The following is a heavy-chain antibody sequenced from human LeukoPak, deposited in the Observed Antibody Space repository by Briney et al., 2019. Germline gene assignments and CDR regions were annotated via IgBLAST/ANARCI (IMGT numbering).Heavy chain of an antibody. CDR1: GFTFSSYG. V-gene: IGHV3-30*02. D-gene: IGHD6-19*01. J-gene: IGHJ3*02. CDR2: IRYDGSNK. Sequence: PGGSLRLSCAASGFTFSSYGMHWVRQAPGKALEWVAFIRYDGSNKYYADSVKGRFTISRDNSKNTLYLQMNSLRAEDTAVYYCAKDQSSGWHAFDIWGQGTMVTVSS. CDR3: AKDQSSGWHAFDI.